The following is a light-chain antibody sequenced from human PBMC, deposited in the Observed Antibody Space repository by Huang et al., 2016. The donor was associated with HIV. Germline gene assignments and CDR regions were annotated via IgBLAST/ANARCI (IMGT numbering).Light chain of an antibody. J-gene: IGKJ4*01. CDR2: GAS. CDR1: QSISAY. CDR3: QKSYTTPLT. Sequence: DIQMTQSPSSLSASVGDRVTITCRASQSISAYLNWYQQKPGKAPKLLIYGASTLQSGVPSRFSGSGSGTDFTLTINILQPEDFATYYCQKSYTTPLTFGGGTKVEI. V-gene: IGKV1-39*01.